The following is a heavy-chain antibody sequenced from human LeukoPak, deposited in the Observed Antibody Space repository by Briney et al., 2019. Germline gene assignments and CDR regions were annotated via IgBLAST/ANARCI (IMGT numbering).Heavy chain of an antibody. V-gene: IGHV1-2*02. CDR1: GYTFTGYY. D-gene: IGHD4-17*01. J-gene: IGHJ4*02. CDR2: INPNSGGT. CDR3: ARTVTTSSYYFDY. Sequence: RASVKVSCKASGYTFTGYYMHWVRQAPGQGLEWMGWINPNSGGTNYAQRLRGRVTMTTDTSTSTAYMDLRSLRSDDTALYYCARTVTTSSYYFDYWGQGTLVTVSS.